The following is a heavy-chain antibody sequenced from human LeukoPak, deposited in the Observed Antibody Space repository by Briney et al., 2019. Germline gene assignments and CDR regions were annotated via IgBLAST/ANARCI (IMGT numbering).Heavy chain of an antibody. V-gene: IGHV3-7*01. Sequence: GGSLRLSCAASGFTFSSYWMSWLRQAPGKGLEWVANIKQDGSEKYYVDSVKGRFTISRDNAKNSLYLRMNSLRAEDTAVYYCARWESPAAGTNFDYWGQGTLVTVSS. D-gene: IGHD6-13*01. CDR1: GFTFSSYW. J-gene: IGHJ4*02. CDR3: ARWESPAAGTNFDY. CDR2: IKQDGSEK.